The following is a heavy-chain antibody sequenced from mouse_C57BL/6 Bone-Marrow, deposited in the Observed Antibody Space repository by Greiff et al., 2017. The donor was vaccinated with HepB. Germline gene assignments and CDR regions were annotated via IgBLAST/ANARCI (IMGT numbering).Heavy chain of an antibody. V-gene: IGHV1-26*01. CDR2: INPNNGGT. CDR3: ARDYYGSSPWYFDV. D-gene: IGHD1-1*01. CDR1: GYTFTDYY. J-gene: IGHJ1*03. Sequence: EVKLQQSGPELVKPGASVKISCKASGYTFTDYYMNWVKQSHGKSLEWIGDINPNNGGTSYNQKFKGKATLTVDKSSSTAYMELRSLTSEDSAVYYCARDYYGSSPWYFDVWGTGTTVTVSS.